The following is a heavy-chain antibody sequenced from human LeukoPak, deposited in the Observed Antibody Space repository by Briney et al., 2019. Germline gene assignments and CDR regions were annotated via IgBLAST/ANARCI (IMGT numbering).Heavy chain of an antibody. J-gene: IGHJ4*02. CDR3: AARFWSGYSK. CDR1: GFIFSNYA. Sequence: GGSLRLSCAASGFIFSNYAMQWVRQAPGMGLEWVANIKQDGSEKYYVDSVKGRFTISKDNAKNSLYLQMNSLRAEDTAVYYCAARFWSGYSKWGQGTLVTVSS. CDR2: IKQDGSEK. V-gene: IGHV3-7*01. D-gene: IGHD3-3*01.